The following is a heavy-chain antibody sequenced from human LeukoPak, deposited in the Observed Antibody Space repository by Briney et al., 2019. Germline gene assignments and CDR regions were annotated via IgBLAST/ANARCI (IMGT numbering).Heavy chain of an antibody. CDR2: IWYDGSNK. V-gene: IGHV3-33*06. D-gene: IGHD2-8*01. J-gene: IGHJ4*02. CDR3: AKDSTNPNSFDY. Sequence: GRSLRLSCAASGFTFSSYDMHWVRQAPGKGLEWVALIWYDGSNKYYADSVKGRFTISRDNSKNTLYLQMNSLRAEDTAVYYCAKDSTNPNSFDYWGQGTLVTVSS. CDR1: GFTFSSYD.